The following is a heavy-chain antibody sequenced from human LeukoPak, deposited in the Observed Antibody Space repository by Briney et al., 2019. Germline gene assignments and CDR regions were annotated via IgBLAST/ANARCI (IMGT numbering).Heavy chain of an antibody. CDR3: ARDRYFGSDGFDI. D-gene: IGHD3-10*01. CDR2: TWYDGSNN. J-gene: IGHJ3*02. Sequence: GGSLRLSCAASGFSFSEHGMHWVRQAPGKGPEWVTVTWYDGSNNHYADSVKGRFTISRDNSKNTVFLEMNSLRAADTAVYHCARDRYFGSDGFDIWGPGTMVIVSS. CDR1: GFSFSEHG. V-gene: IGHV3-33*01.